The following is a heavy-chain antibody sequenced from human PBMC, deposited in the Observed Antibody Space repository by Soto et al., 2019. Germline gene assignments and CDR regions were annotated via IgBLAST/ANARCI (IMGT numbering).Heavy chain of an antibody. CDR3: ARPTTVIYFDY. D-gene: IGHD4-17*01. CDR1: GFTLSSYV. CDR2: ISGSGGST. V-gene: IGHV3-23*01. J-gene: IGHJ4*02. Sequence: EVQLLESGGGLVQPGGSLRLSCAASGFTLSSYVMSWVRQAPGKGLEWVSAISGSGGSTYYADSVKGRFTISRDNSKNTRYLQMNSLRAEDTAVYYCARPTTVIYFDYWGQGTLVTVSS.